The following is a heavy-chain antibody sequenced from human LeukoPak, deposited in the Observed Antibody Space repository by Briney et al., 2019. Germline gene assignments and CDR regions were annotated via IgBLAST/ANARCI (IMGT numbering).Heavy chain of an antibody. CDR2: ISGDGGST. J-gene: IGHJ4*02. D-gene: IGHD5-18*01. CDR3: AKDIGQLWSLWIDY. CDR1: GFTFDDYA. V-gene: IGHV3-43*02. Sequence: GGSLRLSCAAPGFTFDDYAMHWVRQAPGKGLEWVSLISGDGGSTYYADSVKGRFTISGDNSKNSLYLQMNSLRTEDTALYYCAKDIGQLWSLWIDYWGQGTLVTVSS.